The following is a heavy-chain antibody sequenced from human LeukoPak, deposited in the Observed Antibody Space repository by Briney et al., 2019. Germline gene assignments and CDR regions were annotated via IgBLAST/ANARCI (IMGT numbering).Heavy chain of an antibody. Sequence: TPSETLPLTCTVSGGSISSYYWSWIRQPAGKGLEWIGRIYSSGSTNYNPSLKSRVTMSVDTSKNQFSLKLSSVTAADTAVYYCAREAYYYDSSGYRKFDYWGQGTLVTVSS. CDR2: IYSSGST. J-gene: IGHJ4*02. CDR3: AREAYYYDSSGYRKFDY. D-gene: IGHD3-22*01. CDR1: GGSISSYY. V-gene: IGHV4-4*07.